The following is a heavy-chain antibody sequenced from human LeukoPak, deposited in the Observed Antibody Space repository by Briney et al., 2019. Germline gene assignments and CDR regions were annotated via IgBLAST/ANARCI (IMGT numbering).Heavy chain of an antibody. J-gene: IGHJ4*02. CDR2: IYHSGST. D-gene: IGHD3-16*01. CDR1: GGSISSSNW. V-gene: IGHV4-4*02. CDR3: ARDRAAGAYPWYFDY. Sequence: SETLSLTCAVSGGSISSSNWWSWVRQPPGKGLEWIGEIYHSGSTNYNPSLKSRVTVSVDTSKNQFSLKLSSVTAADTAVYYCARDRAAGAYPWYFDYWGQGTLVTVSS.